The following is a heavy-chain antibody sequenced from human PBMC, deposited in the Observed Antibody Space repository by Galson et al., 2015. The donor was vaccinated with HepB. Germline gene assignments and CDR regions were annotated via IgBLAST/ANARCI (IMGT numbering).Heavy chain of an antibody. Sequence: SVKVSCKASGYTFSSYSINWVRQAPGQGLEWMGWISAYNGNTNYAQNLQDRVTMTTDTSTSTAYMELRSLRSDDTAVYYCAREMGAPDDGGSGKYYLDYWGQGTLVTVSS. D-gene: IGHD4-23*01. CDR2: ISAYNGNT. CDR3: AREMGAPDDGGSGKYYLDY. J-gene: IGHJ4*02. V-gene: IGHV1-18*01. CDR1: GYTFSSYS.